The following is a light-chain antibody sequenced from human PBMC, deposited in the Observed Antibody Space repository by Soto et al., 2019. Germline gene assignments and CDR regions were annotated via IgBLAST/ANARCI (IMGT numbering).Light chain of an antibody. CDR1: ENIYTN. CDR2: GAS. CDR3: QHYGRSPIT. J-gene: IGKJ5*01. Sequence: EIVMTQSPATLSVSPGERATLSCRASENIYTNLAWYQQKPGQAPRLLFYGASTRATGLPARFSGTGSGTEFTLTISRLEPEDFALYYCQHYGRSPITFGQGTRLEIK. V-gene: IGKV3-15*01.